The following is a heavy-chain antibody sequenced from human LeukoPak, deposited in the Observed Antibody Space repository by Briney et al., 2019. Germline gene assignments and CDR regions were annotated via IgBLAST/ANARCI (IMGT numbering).Heavy chain of an antibody. CDR1: GYTFTGYY. CDR2: INPNSGGT. J-gene: IGHJ4*02. CDR3: ARVRSGSYPDY. Sequence: ASVKVSCKASGYTFTGYYMHWVRQASGQGLEWMGRINPNSGGTNYAQKFQGRVTMTRDTSISTAYMELSRLRSDDTAAYYCARVRSGSYPDYWGQGTLVTVSS. D-gene: IGHD1-26*01. V-gene: IGHV1-2*06.